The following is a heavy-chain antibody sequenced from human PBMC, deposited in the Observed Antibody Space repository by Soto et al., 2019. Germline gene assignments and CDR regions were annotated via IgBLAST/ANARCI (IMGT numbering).Heavy chain of an antibody. CDR2: INAGNGNT. Sequence: ASVKVSCKASGYTFTSYAMHWVRQAPGQRLEWMGWINAGNGNTKYSQKFQGRVTITRDTSASTAYMELSSLRSEDTAVYYCARGLRYFDWLLLSGSAEKWFDPWGQGTLVTVSS. CDR1: GYTFTSYA. V-gene: IGHV1-3*01. D-gene: IGHD3-9*01. J-gene: IGHJ5*02. CDR3: ARGLRYFDWLLLSGSAEKWFDP.